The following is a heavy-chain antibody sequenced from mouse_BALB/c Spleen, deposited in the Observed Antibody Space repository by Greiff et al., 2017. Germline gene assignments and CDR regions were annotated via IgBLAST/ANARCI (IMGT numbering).Heavy chain of an antibody. D-gene: IGHD2-3*01. CDR3: ASYDGYSYYFDY. Sequence: DVKLQESGGGLVQPGGSLKLSCAASGFDFSRYWMSWVRQAPGKGLEWIGEINPDSSTINYTPSLKDKFIISRDNAKNTLYLQMSKVRSEDTALYYCASYDGYSYYFDYWGQGTTRTVAS. CDR2: INPDSSTI. J-gene: IGHJ2*01. CDR1: GFDFSRYW. V-gene: IGHV4-1*02.